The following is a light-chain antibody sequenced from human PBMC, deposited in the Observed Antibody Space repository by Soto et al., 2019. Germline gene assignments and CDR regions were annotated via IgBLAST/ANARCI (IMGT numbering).Light chain of an antibody. J-gene: IGKJ3*01. V-gene: IGKV1-8*01. CDR3: QQYYSYRFT. Sequence: AIRMTQSPSSFSASTGDRVTITCRASQGISSYLAWYQQKPGKAPKLLIYAASTLQSGVPSRFSGSGSGTDFTLTISCLQSEDFAPYYCQQYYSYRFTFGPGTKVDIK. CDR2: AAS. CDR1: QGISSY.